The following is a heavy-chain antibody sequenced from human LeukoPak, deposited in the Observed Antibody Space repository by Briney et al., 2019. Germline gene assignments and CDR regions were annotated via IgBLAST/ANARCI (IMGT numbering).Heavy chain of an antibody. CDR3: ARVPRVGEYMWARPGIYYYLDV. V-gene: IGHV4-31*03. CDR2: IYYSGST. D-gene: IGHD3-16*01. Sequence: SETLSLTCTVSGGSISSGGYYWSWIRQHPGKGLEWIGYIYYSGSTYYNPSLKSRVTISVDTSKNQFSLKLSSVTAADTAVYYCARVPRVGEYMWARPGIYYYLDVWGKGTTVTVSS. J-gene: IGHJ6*03. CDR1: GGSISSGGYY.